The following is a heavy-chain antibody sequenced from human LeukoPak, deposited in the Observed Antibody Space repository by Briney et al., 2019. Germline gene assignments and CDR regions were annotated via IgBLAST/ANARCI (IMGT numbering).Heavy chain of an antibody. V-gene: IGHV4-59*01. J-gene: IGHJ5*02. Sequence: SETLSLTCTVSGAAISTYFWSWIRQSPGKGLEWIGYIYSSGSTKYNPSLKSRVTISVDASKNQFALTLRSLTAADTAVYYCARDFWSGSVGFDPWGQRTLVTVSS. CDR1: GAAISTYF. D-gene: IGHD3-3*01. CDR2: IYSSGST. CDR3: ARDFWSGSVGFDP.